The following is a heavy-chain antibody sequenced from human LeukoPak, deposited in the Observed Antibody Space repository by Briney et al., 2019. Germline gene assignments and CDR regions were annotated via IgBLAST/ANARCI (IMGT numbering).Heavy chain of an antibody. Sequence: GGSLRLSCGASGFIFSSYGMHWVRQAPGKGLVWVSRINSDGSSTSYADSVKGRFTISRDNAKNTLYLQMNSLRAEDTAVYYCARGPQGSAVDYWGQGTLVTVSS. CDR1: GFIFSSYG. V-gene: IGHV3-74*01. D-gene: IGHD1-26*01. J-gene: IGHJ4*02. CDR2: INSDGSST. CDR3: ARGPQGSAVDY.